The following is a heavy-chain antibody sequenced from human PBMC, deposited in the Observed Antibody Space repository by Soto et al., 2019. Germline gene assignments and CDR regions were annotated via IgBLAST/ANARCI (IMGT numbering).Heavy chain of an antibody. CDR1: GYTFTSYA. J-gene: IGHJ4*02. V-gene: IGHV1-3*01. CDR3: ARVASTYYDFWSGYSFFDY. CDR2: INAGNGNT. Sequence: ASVKVSCKASGYTFTSYAMHWVRQAPGQRLEWMGWINAGNGNTKYSQKFQGRVTITRDTSASTAYMELSSLRSEDTAVYYFARVASTYYDFWSGYSFFDYWGQGTLVTVSS. D-gene: IGHD3-3*01.